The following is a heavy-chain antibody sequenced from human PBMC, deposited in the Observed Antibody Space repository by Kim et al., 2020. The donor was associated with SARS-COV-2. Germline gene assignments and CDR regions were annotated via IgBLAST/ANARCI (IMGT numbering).Heavy chain of an antibody. CDR2: ISYDGSNK. CDR1: GFTFSSYG. CDR3: AKDRADHLSYYYYYGMDV. V-gene: IGHV3-30*18. J-gene: IGHJ6*02. Sequence: GGSLRLSCAASGFTFSSYGMHWVRQAPGKGLEWVAVISYDGSNKYYADSVKGRFTISRDNSKNTLYLQMNSLRAEDTAVYYCAKDRADHLSYYYYYGMDVWGQGTTVTVSS.